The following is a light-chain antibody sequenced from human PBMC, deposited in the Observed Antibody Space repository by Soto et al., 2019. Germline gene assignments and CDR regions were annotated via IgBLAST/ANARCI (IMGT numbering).Light chain of an antibody. V-gene: IGKV1-33*01. J-gene: IGKJ3*01. CDR3: QKHEVLPL. CDR2: DAS. Sequence: DIQLTQSPSSLSASVGDRVTITCQASQDISNHLNWYQQKPGKAPNLLIYDASDLETGVPSRFSGGGSGTFFSFTINSLQPEDIATYYCQKHEVLPLFGPGTKVEIK. CDR1: QDISNH.